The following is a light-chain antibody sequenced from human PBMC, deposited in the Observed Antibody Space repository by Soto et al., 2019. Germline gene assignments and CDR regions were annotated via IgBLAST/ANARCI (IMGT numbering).Light chain of an antibody. V-gene: IGLV2-14*01. CDR1: SSDVGGYNY. CDR3: SSCTSSSTWV. Sequence: QSVLTQPASVSGSPGQSITISCTGTSSDVGGYNYVSWYQQHPGKAPKLMIYDVSNRPSGVSNRFSGSKSGNKASLTISGLQAEDEAGYYCSSCTSSSTWVFGTGTKVTVL. J-gene: IGLJ1*01. CDR2: DVS.